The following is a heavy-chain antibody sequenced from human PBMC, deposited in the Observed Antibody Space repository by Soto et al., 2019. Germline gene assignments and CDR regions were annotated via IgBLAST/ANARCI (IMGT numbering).Heavy chain of an antibody. CDR1: GFTFSTFG. J-gene: IGHJ1*01. D-gene: IGHD1-26*01. V-gene: IGHV3-33*01. CDR3: ARDGGSRQNEYFKY. Sequence: PGGSLRLSCAASGFTFSTFGMHWVRQAPGKGLEWVAVIWYDGNNKYYADSVKGRFTISRDNSKNTLYLQMNSLRAEDTAVYYCARDGGSRQNEYFKYWGQGTLVTVSS. CDR2: IWYDGNNK.